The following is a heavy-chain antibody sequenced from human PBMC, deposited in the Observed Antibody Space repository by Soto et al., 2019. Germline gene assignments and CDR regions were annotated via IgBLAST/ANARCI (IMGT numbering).Heavy chain of an antibody. V-gene: IGHV4-39*01. J-gene: IGHJ4*02. CDR1: GGSMSSTRYY. Sequence: PSETLFLTCTVSGGSMSSTRYYWVWIRQPPGKGLEWIGNIYHSGTTYYNSSLNSRVTMSVDTSKNQFSLNLTSVTAADTSLYFCARSIRSDLRNGYPRRGFFDQWGQGTLVTVSS. D-gene: IGHD3-3*01. CDR3: ARSIRSDLRNGYPRRGFFDQ. CDR2: IYHSGTT.